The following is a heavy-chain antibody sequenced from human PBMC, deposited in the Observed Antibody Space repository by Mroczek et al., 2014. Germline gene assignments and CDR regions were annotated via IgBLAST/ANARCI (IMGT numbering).Heavy chain of an antibody. V-gene: IGHV3-30*18. CDR2: ISYDGSNK. CDR1: GFTFSSYG. Sequence: QVQLVESGGGLVQPGGSLRLSCAASGFTFSSYGMHWVRQAPGKGLEWVAVISYDGSNKYYADSVKGRFTISRDNSKNTLYLQMNSLRAEDTAVYYCAKERITMIVVVICVFDYWGQGT. CDR3: AKERITMIVVVICVFDY. D-gene: IGHD3-22*01. J-gene: IGHJ4*02.